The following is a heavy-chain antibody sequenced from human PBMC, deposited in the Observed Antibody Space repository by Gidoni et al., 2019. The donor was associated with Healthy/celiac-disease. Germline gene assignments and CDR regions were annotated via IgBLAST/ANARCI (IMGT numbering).Heavy chain of an antibody. J-gene: IGHJ4*02. CDR2: FDPEDGET. V-gene: IGHV1-24*01. Sequence: QVQLVQSGAEVKKPGASVKVSCKVSGYTLTELSMHWVRQAPGKGLEWMGGFDPEDGETIYAQKFQGRVTMTEDTSTDTAYMELSSLRSEDTAVYYCATAIAVAGTERYYFDYWGQGTLVTVSS. CDR3: ATAIAVAGTERYYFDY. CDR1: GYTLTELS. D-gene: IGHD6-19*01.